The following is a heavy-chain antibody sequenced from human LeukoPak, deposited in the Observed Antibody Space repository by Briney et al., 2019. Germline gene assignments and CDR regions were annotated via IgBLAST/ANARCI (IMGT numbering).Heavy chain of an antibody. J-gene: IGHJ1*01. V-gene: IGHV4-59*08. CDR3: ASLSGSYYVEYFQH. CDR1: GGSNSSYY. Sequence: SETLSLTCTVSGGSNSSYYWSWIRQPPGKGLEWIGYRYYSGSTNYNPSLKSRVTISVDTSKNQFSLKLSSVTAADTAVYYCASLSGSYYVEYFQHWGQGTLVTVSS. CDR2: RYYSGST. D-gene: IGHD1-26*01.